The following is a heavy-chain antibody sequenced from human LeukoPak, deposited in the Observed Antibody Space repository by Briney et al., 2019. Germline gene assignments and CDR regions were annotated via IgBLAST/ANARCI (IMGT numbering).Heavy chain of an antibody. D-gene: IGHD3-16*01. CDR1: GFTFSSNS. Sequence: GGSLRLSCAASGFTFSSNSMAWVRQAPGKGLEWVSAISGSGGSTYYADSVKGRFTISRDNSKNTLYLQMNSLRAEDTAVYYCAKLLDPVGMITFGGDTLDYWGQGTLVTVSS. CDR2: ISGSGGST. V-gene: IGHV3-23*01. J-gene: IGHJ4*02. CDR3: AKLLDPVGMITFGGDTLDY.